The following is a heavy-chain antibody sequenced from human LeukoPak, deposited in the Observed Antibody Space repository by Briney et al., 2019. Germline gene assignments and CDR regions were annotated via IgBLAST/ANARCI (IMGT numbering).Heavy chain of an antibody. CDR3: ARDRVYGYLFDY. D-gene: IGHD5-18*01. V-gene: IGHV3-74*01. J-gene: IGHJ4*02. Sequence: TGGSLRLSCAASGFTFSSDWMHWVRQAPGKGLVWVSRINSDGSSTSYADSVKGRFTISRDNAKNTLYLQMNSLRAEDTAVYYCARDRVYGYLFDYWGQGTLVTVSS. CDR2: INSDGSST. CDR1: GFTFSSDW.